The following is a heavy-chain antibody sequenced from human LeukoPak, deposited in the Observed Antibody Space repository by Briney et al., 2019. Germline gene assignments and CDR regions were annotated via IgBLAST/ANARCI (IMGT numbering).Heavy chain of an antibody. J-gene: IGHJ4*02. D-gene: IGHD6-13*01. CDR2: ISSSSSTI. CDR3: ARGGTAAGHRDYFDY. Sequence: GGSLRLSCAASGFTFSSYSMNWVRQAPGKGLEWVSYISSSSSTIYYADSVRGRFTISRDNAKNSLYLQMNSLSAEDTAVYYCARGGTAAGHRDYFDYWGQGTLVTVSS. CDR1: GFTFSSYS. V-gene: IGHV3-48*01.